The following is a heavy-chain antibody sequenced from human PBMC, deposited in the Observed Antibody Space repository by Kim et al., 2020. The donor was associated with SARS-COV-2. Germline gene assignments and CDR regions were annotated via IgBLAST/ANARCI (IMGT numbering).Heavy chain of an antibody. V-gene: IGHV5-10-1*01. D-gene: IGHD3-10*01. CDR3: ARHPSTTLMVRGGIGIDY. J-gene: IGHJ4*02. Sequence: GESLKISCKGSGYSFTSYWISWVRQMPGKGLEWMGRIDPSDSYTNYSPSFQGHVTISADKSISTAYLQWSSLKASDTAMYYCARHPSTTLMVRGGIGIDYWGQGTLVTVSS. CDR2: IDPSDSYT. CDR1: GYSFTSYW.